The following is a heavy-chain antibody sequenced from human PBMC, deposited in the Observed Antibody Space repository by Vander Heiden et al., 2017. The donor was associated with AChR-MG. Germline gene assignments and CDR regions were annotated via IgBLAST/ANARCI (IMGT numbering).Heavy chain of an antibody. CDR2: IGPSSGDT. CDR3: ARDGNFDY. CDR1: GYTFTDYY. V-gene: IGHV1-2*02. Sequence: QVQLVQSGAEVRKPGASVKVSCKASGYTFTDYYMHWVRQAPGQGLAWMGWIGPSSGDTNYAQKVQGRVTMTRDTSISTTYMELNRLISDDTAVYYCARDGNFDYWGHGTLVTVSS. J-gene: IGHJ4*01. D-gene: IGHD1-26*01.